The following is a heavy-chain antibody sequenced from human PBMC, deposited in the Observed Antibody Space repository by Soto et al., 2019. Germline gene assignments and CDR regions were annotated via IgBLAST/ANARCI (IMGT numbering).Heavy chain of an antibody. V-gene: IGHV1-46*01. CDR1: GYTFTSYY. J-gene: IGHJ6*02. Sequence: ASVKVSCKASGYTFTSYYMHWVRQAPGQGLEWMGIINPSGGSTSYAQKFQGRVTMTRDTSTSTVYMELSSLRSEDTAVYYCARDKGQDDFWSGYYHNYYGMDVWGQGTTVIVSS. CDR3: ARDKGQDDFWSGYYHNYYGMDV. CDR2: INPSGGST. D-gene: IGHD3-3*01.